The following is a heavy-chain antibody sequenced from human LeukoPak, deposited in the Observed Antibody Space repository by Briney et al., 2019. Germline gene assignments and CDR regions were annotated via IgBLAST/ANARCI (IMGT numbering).Heavy chain of an antibody. CDR2: IIPIFGTA. CDR1: GYTLTELS. D-gene: IGHD2-21*02. Sequence: SVKVSCKVSGYTLTELSMHWVRQAPGKGLEWMGGIIPIFGTANYAQKFQGRVTITADESTSTAYMELSSLRSEDTAVYYCAKHGHIVVVTAIPDYYYYGMDVWGQGTTVTVSS. V-gene: IGHV1-69*13. J-gene: IGHJ6*02. CDR3: AKHGHIVVVTAIPDYYYYGMDV.